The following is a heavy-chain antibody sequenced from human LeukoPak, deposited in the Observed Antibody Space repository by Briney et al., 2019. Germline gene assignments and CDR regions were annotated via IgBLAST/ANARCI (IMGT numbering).Heavy chain of an antibody. CDR2: INPNSGGT. CDR1: GYTFTGYY. D-gene: IGHD4-17*01. CDR3: ARGDFTTTVTIDY. V-gene: IGHV1-2*02. J-gene: IGHJ4*02. Sequence: ASVKVSCKASGYTFTGYYMHWVRQAPGQGLEWMGWINPNSGGTNYAQKFQGRVTMTRDTSISTAYMELSRLRSDDTAVYYCARGDFTTTVTIDYWGQGTLVTVSS.